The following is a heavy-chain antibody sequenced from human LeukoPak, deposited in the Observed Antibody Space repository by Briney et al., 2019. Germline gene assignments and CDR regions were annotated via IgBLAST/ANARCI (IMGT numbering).Heavy chain of an antibody. Sequence: SETLSLTCTVSGASISSSNWWSRVRQPPGKGLEWIGEIYHSGSTNYNPSLKSRVTISVDKSKNQFSLNLSSVTAADTAVYYCARDHGEEGDYHFDYWGQGTLVTVSS. J-gene: IGHJ4*02. V-gene: IGHV4-4*02. CDR3: ARDHGEEGDYHFDY. D-gene: IGHD3-10*01. CDR2: IYHSGST. CDR1: GASISSSNW.